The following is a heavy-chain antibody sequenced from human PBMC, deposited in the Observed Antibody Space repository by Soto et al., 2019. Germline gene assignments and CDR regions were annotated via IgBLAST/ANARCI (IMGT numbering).Heavy chain of an antibody. CDR2: VYYSGTS. V-gene: IGHV4-61*08. CDR1: GGSIDSGDYY. D-gene: IGHD2-2*01. Sequence: TSETLSLTCTVSGGSIDSGDYYWSWIRQPPGKGLEWIGYVYYSGTSNYNPFLRGRVTLSVDTSKNQFSLKLTSVTAADTAVYYCARAVYCTTANCWDDFHYYNIDVWGQGTAVTVSS. CDR3: ARAVYCTTANCWDDFHYYNIDV. J-gene: IGHJ6*02.